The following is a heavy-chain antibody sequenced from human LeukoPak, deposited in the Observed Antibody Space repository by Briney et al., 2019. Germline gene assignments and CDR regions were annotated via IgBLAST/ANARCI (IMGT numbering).Heavy chain of an antibody. J-gene: IGHJ6*03. CDR1: GYTFTSYG. CDR3: ARDVEQLAHYYYYMDV. Sequence: ASVKVSCKASGYTFTSYGISWVRQAPGQGLEWMGWISAYNDNTNYAQKLQGRVTMTTDTSTSTAYMELRSLRSDDTAVYYCARDVEQLAHYYYYMDVWGKGTTVTVSS. V-gene: IGHV1-18*01. D-gene: IGHD6-6*01. CDR2: ISAYNDNT.